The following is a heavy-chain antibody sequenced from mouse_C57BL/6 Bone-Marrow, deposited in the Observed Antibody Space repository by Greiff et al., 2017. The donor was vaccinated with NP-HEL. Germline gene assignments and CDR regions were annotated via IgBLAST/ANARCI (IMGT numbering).Heavy chain of an antibody. Sequence: QVQLQQPGAELVRPGSSVKLSCKASGYTFTSYWMDWVKQRPGQGLEWIGNIYPSDSETHYNQKFKDKATLTVDKSSSTAYMQLSSRTSEDSAVVYCARENYDGSSYVDFDDWGQGTTLTVSS. V-gene: IGHV1-61*01. D-gene: IGHD1-1*01. CDR2: IYPSDSET. CDR3: ARENYDGSSYVDFDD. J-gene: IGHJ2*01. CDR1: GYTFTSYW.